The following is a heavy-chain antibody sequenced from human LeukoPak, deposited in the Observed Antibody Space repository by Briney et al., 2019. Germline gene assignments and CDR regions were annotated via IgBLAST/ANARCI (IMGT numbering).Heavy chain of an antibody. D-gene: IGHD6-19*01. CDR1: GYTFTGYY. J-gene: IGHJ3*02. CDR2: INPNSGGT. Sequence: ASVKVSCKASGYTFTGYYMHWVRQAPGQGLEWMGWINPNSGGTNYAQKFQGRVTMTRDTSISTAYMELSRLRSDDTAVYYCARYSPVAVEQWLCDAFDIWGQGTMVTVSS. V-gene: IGHV1-2*02. CDR3: ARYSPVAVEQWLCDAFDI.